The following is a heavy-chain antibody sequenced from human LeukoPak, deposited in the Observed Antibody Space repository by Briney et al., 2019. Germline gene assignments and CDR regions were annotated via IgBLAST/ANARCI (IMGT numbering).Heavy chain of an antibody. Sequence: SETLSLTCTVSGGSISSSSYYWGWIRQPPGKGLEWIGSIYYSGSTYYNPSLKSRVTISVDTSKNQFSLKLSSVTAADTAVYYCARAPDDILTGLFDYWGQGTLVTVSS. D-gene: IGHD3-9*01. CDR2: IYYSGST. CDR3: ARAPDDILTGLFDY. J-gene: IGHJ4*02. CDR1: GGSISSSSYY. V-gene: IGHV4-39*07.